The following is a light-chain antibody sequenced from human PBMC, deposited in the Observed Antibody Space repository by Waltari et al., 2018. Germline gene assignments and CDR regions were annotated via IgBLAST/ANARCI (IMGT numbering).Light chain of an antibody. Sequence: SSELTQDPTVSVALGQTVRITCQGDSLRRYSASWYQQRPGQVPVLVVYGQDNRPSGIHDRFSGSTSGDTATLTITGTQAEDEADYYCLSRDISSTRFFGGGTRLTV. V-gene: IGLV3-19*01. J-gene: IGLJ2*01. CDR3: LSRDISSTRF. CDR2: GQD. CDR1: SLRRYS.